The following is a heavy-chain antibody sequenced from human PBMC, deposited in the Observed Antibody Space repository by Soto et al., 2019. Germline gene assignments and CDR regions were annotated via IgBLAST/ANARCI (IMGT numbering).Heavy chain of an antibody. V-gene: IGHV3-7*01. CDR2: IKQDGSEK. CDR1: GFTFSSYW. D-gene: IGHD7-27*01. J-gene: IGHJ3*01. CDR3: HVGISDAFDV. Sequence: EVQLVESGGGLVQPGGSLRLSCAASGFTFSSYWLSWVRQAPGKGLEWVGHIKQDGSEKYYADSVKGRFTISRDNAKNSLYLQMNSLRAEDTAVYYCHVGISDAFDVWGQGTMVTVSS.